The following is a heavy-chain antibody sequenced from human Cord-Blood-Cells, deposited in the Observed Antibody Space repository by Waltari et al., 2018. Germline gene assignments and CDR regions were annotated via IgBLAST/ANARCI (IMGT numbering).Heavy chain of an antibody. Sequence: QVQLQESGPGLVKPSQTLSLPCTVPGGSISRGDYYWSWIRQPPGKGLEWIGYIYYSGSTYYNPSLKSRVTISVDTSKNQFSLKLSSVTAADTAVYYCARDLPMYYGSGSYYNEGAFDIWGQGTMVTVSS. CDR2: IYYSGST. V-gene: IGHV4-30-4*08. J-gene: IGHJ3*02. D-gene: IGHD3-10*01. CDR1: GGSISRGDYY. CDR3: ARDLPMYYGSGSYYNEGAFDI.